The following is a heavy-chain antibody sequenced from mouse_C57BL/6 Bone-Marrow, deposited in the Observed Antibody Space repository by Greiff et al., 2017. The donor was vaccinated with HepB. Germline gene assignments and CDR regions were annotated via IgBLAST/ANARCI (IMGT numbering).Heavy chain of an antibody. CDR1: GYAFTNYL. CDR2: INPGSGGT. Sequence: VQLQQSGAELVRPGTSVKVSCKASGYAFTNYLIEWVKQRPGQGLEWIGVINPGSGGTNYNEKFKGKATLTADKSSSTAYMQRSSLTSEDSAVYFCARVNYSKEGDYWGQGTTLTVSS. CDR3: ARVNYSKEGDY. J-gene: IGHJ2*01. D-gene: IGHD2-5*01. V-gene: IGHV1-54*01.